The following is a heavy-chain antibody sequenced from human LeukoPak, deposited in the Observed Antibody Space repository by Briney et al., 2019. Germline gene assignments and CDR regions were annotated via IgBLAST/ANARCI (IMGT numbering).Heavy chain of an antibody. CDR3: ATEGPTSSGFDY. Sequence: PGGSLRLSCAASGFTFSSYRMNWVRQAPGKGLEWVSSISRSSSYIYYADSVKGRFTISRDNAKNSLYLQMNSLRAEDTAVYYCATEGPTSSGFDYWGQGTLVTVSS. J-gene: IGHJ4*02. D-gene: IGHD6-25*01. CDR2: ISRSSSYI. V-gene: IGHV3-21*01. CDR1: GFTFSSYR.